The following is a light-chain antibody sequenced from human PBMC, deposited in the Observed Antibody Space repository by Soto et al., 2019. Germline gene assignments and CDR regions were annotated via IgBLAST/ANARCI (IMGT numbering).Light chain of an antibody. V-gene: IGLV1-44*01. CDR2: SNI. CDR3: STWDDRLKGVV. CDR1: SSNIGSNT. J-gene: IGLJ2*01. Sequence: QPVLTQPPSASGTPGQRVTISCSGSSSNIGSNTVNWYQQFPGTAPKLLIYSNIERPSGVPYRFSGSKSGTSASLAISWPPSEDEADYYCSTWDDRLKGVVFGGGTKLTVL.